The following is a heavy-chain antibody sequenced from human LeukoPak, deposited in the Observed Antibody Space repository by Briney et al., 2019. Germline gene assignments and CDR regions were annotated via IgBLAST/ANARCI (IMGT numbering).Heavy chain of an antibody. D-gene: IGHD2-21*02. Sequence: DSVKVSCKASGYTFSDNYIHWVRQAPGQGLEWMGWINTNSGGTNYGENFQGRVTLTRDTSISTVYMDLSSLISDDTAVYYCAREFMRVTAFDIWGQGTMVTVSS. CDR2: INTNSGGT. CDR3: AREFMRVTAFDI. CDR1: GYTFSDNY. J-gene: IGHJ3*02. V-gene: IGHV1-2*02.